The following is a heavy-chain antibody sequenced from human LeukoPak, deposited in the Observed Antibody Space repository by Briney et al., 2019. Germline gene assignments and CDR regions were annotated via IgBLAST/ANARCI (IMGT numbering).Heavy chain of an antibody. Sequence: ASVTVSFKASGYTFTSYGITWVRQAPGQGREWMGWISVYNGDTNYEQKLQGRVTMTTETSTSTAYMELSSLRSNDTAVYYCASNTGSDSSGYAYWGQGTLVTVSS. CDR3: ASNTGSDSSGYAY. J-gene: IGHJ4*02. D-gene: IGHD3-22*01. V-gene: IGHV1-18*01. CDR2: ISVYNGDT. CDR1: GYTFTSYG.